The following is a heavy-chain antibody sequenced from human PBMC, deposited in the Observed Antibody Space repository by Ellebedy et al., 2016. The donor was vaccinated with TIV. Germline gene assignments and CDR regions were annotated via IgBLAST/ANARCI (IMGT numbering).Heavy chain of an antibody. V-gene: IGHV4-30-2*06. D-gene: IGHD3-22*01. CDR2: IYDDGNT. Sequence: SQTLSLTXAVSGGSISGGSYSWSWIRQSPGKGLEWIGSIYDDGNTYYNPSLKSRLRISIDRSKNQFSLRVTSVTAADTAVYYCARRSYDSTGGGLDIWGQGTMVTVSS. CDR3: ARRSYDSTGGGLDI. J-gene: IGHJ3*02. CDR1: GGSISGGSYS.